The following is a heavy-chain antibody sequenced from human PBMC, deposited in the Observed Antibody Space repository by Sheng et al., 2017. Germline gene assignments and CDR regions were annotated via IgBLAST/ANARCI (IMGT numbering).Heavy chain of an antibody. Sequence: EVQLVQSGAEVKKPGESLKISCKGFWIQLYQLLDRLGAPDARERPGVDGDHPILVTLIPDTARPSKAKVTISADKSISTAYLQWSSLKASDTAMYYCARRDNSWFDPWGQGTLVTV. J-gene: IGHJ5*02. CDR3: ARRDNSWFDP. CDR1: IQLYQLL. CDR2: PILVTLIP. V-gene: IGHV5-51*03.